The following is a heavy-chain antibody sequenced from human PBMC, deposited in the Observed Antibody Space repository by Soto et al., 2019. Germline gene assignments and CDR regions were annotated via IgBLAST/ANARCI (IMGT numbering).Heavy chain of an antibody. CDR3: ARPPKLELRYFEY. CDR1: GFTFSDYY. CDR2: ISISGSTI. J-gene: IGHJ4*02. V-gene: IGHV3-11*01. Sequence: GGSLRLSCAASGFTFSDYYMTWIRQAPGKGLEWIACISISGSTIYYADSVKGRFTISRDNAKNSLYLQMNSLRAEDTAVYYCARPPKLELRYFEYWGQGTLVTVSS. D-gene: IGHD1-7*01.